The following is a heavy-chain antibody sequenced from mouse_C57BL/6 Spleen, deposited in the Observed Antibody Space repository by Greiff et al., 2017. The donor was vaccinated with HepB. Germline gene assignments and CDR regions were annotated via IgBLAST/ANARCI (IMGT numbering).Heavy chain of an antibody. CDR3: TRVYYGNYPYAMDY. V-gene: IGHV1-15*01. CDR1: GYTFTDYE. J-gene: IGHJ4*01. CDR2: IDPETGGT. Sequence: VQLQESGAELVRPGASVTLSCKASGYTFTDYEMHWVKQTPVHGLEWIGAIDPETGGTAYNQKFKGKAILTADKSSSTAYMELRNLTSEDSAVYYCTRVYYGNYPYAMDYWGQGTSVTVSS. D-gene: IGHD2-1*01.